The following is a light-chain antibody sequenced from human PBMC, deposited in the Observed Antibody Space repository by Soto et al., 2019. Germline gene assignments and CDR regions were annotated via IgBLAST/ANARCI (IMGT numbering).Light chain of an antibody. CDR3: SSYTSSSTSLYV. CDR2: EVS. V-gene: IGLV2-14*01. CDR1: SSDVGGYNY. Sequence: QSVLTQPASVSGSPGQSITISCTGTSSDVGGYNYVSWYQQHPGKAPKLMIYEVSNRPSGVSNRFSGSKSGNTASLTISGLLAEDEADYYCSSYTSSSTSLYVFGTGTKVT. J-gene: IGLJ1*01.